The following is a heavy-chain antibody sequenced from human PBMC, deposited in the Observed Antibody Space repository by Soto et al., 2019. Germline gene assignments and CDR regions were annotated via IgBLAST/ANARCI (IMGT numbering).Heavy chain of an antibody. CDR1: GFTFSSYE. CDR2: ISSSGSTI. V-gene: IGHV3-48*03. CDR3: ARGLEQLTSYFDY. Sequence: EVQLVESGGGLVQPGGSLRLSCAASGFTFSSYEMNWVRQAPGKGLEWVSYISSSGSTIYYADSVKGRFTISRDNAKNSLYLQMNSLSAEDTAVYYCARGLEQLTSYFDYWGQGTLVTVSS. D-gene: IGHD6-6*01. J-gene: IGHJ4*02.